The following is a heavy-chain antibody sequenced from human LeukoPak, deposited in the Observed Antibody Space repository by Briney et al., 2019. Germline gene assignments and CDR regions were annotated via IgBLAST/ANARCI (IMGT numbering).Heavy chain of an antibody. J-gene: IGHJ4*02. V-gene: IGHV3-30*18. D-gene: IGHD6-13*01. Sequence: GGSLRLSCAASGLTFSSYGMHGVRQAPGKGLEWVAVISYGGSNEYYADSVKGRFTISRDNSKNTLYLQMNSLRAEDTAVYYCAKEERSSQSYYFDYWGQGTLVTVSS. CDR1: GLTFSSYG. CDR3: AKEERSSQSYYFDY. CDR2: ISYGGSNE.